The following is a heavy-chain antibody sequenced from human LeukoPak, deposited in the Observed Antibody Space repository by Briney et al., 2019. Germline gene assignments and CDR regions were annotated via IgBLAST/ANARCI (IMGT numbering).Heavy chain of an antibody. Sequence: ASVKVSCKASGYTFTSYGIKWVRQAPGQGLEWMGWISGYNGNTNYAQKLQGRVTMTTDTSTSSAYMELRSLRSDDTAVYYCVRVGGYSGYGDYWGQGTLVTVSS. D-gene: IGHD5-12*01. J-gene: IGHJ4*02. CDR1: GYTFTSYG. CDR2: ISGYNGNT. CDR3: VRVGGYSGYGDY. V-gene: IGHV1-18*01.